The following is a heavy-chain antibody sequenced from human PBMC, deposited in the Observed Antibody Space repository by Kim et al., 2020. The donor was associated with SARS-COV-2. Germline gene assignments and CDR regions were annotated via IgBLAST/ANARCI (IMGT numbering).Heavy chain of an antibody. CDR3: AGLSSSWYWFDP. CDR1: GGSISSSSYY. V-gene: IGHV4-39*01. Sequence: SETLSLTCTVSGGSISSSSYYWGWIRQPPGKGLEWIGSIYYSGSTYYNPSLKSRVTISVDTSKNQFSLKLSSVTAADTAVYYCAGLSSSWYWFDPWGQGTLVTVSS. CDR2: IYYSGST. J-gene: IGHJ5*02. D-gene: IGHD6-13*01.